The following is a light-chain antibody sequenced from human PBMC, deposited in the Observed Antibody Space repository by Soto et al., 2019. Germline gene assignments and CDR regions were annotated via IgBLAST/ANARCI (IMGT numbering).Light chain of an antibody. Sequence: QSVLTQSPSASASLGASVKLTCTLSSGHSSYAIAWHQQQPEKGPRYLMKLNSDGSHSKGDGLPDRFSGSSSGAERYLTISSLQSEDEADYYCQTGGTGVVFGGGTKLTVL. V-gene: IGLV4-69*01. CDR1: SGHSSYA. CDR3: QTGGTGVV. CDR2: LNSDGSH. J-gene: IGLJ2*01.